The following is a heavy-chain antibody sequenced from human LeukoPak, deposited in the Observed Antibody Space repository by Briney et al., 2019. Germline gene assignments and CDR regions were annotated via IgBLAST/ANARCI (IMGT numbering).Heavy chain of an antibody. D-gene: IGHD5-18*01. CDR1: GFTFSSYW. CDR3: ARDSGYSYGFPFHY. V-gene: IGHV3-74*01. CDR2: INSDGSST. Sequence: PGGSLRLSCAASGFTFSSYWMHWVRHAPGKGLVWVSRINSDGSSTSYADSVKGRFTISRDNAKNTLYLQMNSLRAEDTAVYYCARDSGYSYGFPFHYWGQGTLVTVSS. J-gene: IGHJ4*02.